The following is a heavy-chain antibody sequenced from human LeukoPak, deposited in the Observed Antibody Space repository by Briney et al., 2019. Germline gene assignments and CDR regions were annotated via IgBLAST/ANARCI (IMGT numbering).Heavy chain of an antibody. D-gene: IGHD2-2*01. CDR3: ARDYCSSTSCYVYEFDY. CDR1: GFTFSSYA. J-gene: IGHJ4*02. Sequence: GRSLRLSCAASGFTFSSYAMHWVRQAPGKGLEWVAVISYDGSNKYYADSVKGRFTISRDNSKNTLYLQMNSLRAEDTAVYYCARDYCSSTSCYVYEFDYWGQGTLVTVSS. CDR2: ISYDGSNK. V-gene: IGHV3-30-3*01.